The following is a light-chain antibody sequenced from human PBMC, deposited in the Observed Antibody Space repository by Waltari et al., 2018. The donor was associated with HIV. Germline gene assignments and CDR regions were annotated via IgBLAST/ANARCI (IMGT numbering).Light chain of an antibody. V-gene: IGLV4-69*01. Sequence: QLVLTQSPSASASLGASVKLTCTLRSGHRRYALAWPQQQPEKGPRYLMKLNSDGSHSKGDGIPDRFSGSSSGAERYLTISSLQSEDEADYYCQTWGTGIRVFGGGTKLTVL. CDR3: QTWGTGIRV. CDR1: SGHRRYA. CDR2: LNSDGSH. J-gene: IGLJ2*01.